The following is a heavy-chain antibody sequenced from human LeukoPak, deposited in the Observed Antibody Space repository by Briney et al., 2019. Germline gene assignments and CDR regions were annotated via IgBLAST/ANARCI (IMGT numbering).Heavy chain of an antibody. CDR1: GFTFSSYA. CDR3: AKDIGGYAPPVWYYYYGMDA. J-gene: IGHJ6*02. D-gene: IGHD5-12*01. V-gene: IGHV3-23*01. CDR2: ISGSGGST. Sequence: GGSLRLSCAASGFTFSSYAMSWVRQAPGKGLEWVSAISGSGGSTYYADSVKGRFTISRDNSKNTLYLQMNSLRAEDTAVYYCAKDIGGYAPPVWYYYYGMDAWGQGTTVTVSS.